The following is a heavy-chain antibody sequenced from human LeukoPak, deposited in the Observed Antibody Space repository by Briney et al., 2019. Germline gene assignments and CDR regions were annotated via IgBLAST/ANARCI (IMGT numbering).Heavy chain of an antibody. CDR2: IKKDGSEK. CDR3: ARGYYYDSSGYYVGNGFVY. Sequence: PGGSLRLSCAASGFIFSTYWMSWVRQAPGKGLEWVANIKKDGSEKHYVDSVKGRFTISRDDAKNSLYLQMNSLRAEDTAVYYCARGYYYDSSGYYVGNGFVYWGQGTLVTVSS. CDR1: GFIFSTYW. D-gene: IGHD3-22*01. J-gene: IGHJ4*02. V-gene: IGHV3-7*05.